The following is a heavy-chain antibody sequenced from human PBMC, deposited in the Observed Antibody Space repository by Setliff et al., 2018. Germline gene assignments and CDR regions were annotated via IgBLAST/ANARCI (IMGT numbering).Heavy chain of an antibody. V-gene: IGHV4-61*02. CDR3: ARDRYFDWFFED. J-gene: IGHJ4*03. D-gene: IGHD3-9*01. Sequence: SETLSLTCTVSGGSITSGSFYWSWIRQPAGKKLEWIGRIHASGSPDYNPSFKSRVTISRDTSTNQFSLKLGSVTAADTAVYSCARDRYFDWFFEDWGHGTLVTVSS. CDR2: IHASGSP. CDR1: GGSITSGSFY.